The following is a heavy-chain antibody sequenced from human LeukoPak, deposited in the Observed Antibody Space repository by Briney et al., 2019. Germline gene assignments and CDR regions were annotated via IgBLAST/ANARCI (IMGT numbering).Heavy chain of an antibody. CDR3: ARDLSREG. V-gene: IGHV3-53*01. Sequence: GGSLRLSCAVSGFTVSSNYMSWVRQAPGKGLEWVSAIYSGGTTYYADSVKGRFTVSRDSSKNTLYLQMNSLRAEDTAVYYCARDLSREGWGQGTLVTVSS. CDR1: GFTVSSNY. J-gene: IGHJ4*02. CDR2: IYSGGTT.